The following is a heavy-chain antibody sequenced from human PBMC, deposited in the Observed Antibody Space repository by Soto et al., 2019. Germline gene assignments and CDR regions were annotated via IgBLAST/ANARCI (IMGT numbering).Heavy chain of an antibody. J-gene: IGHJ4*02. D-gene: IGHD5-12*01. CDR1: GYTFTSYD. Sequence: QVQLVQSGAEVKKPGASVKVSCKASGYTFTSYDIHWVRQATGQGLEWMGWMNPSSGNTGYAQELQGRARRTRNTSTNTAYMEGSSLRSEDTAVYYCAPGGMGGYVFWGKGPLVPVSS. V-gene: IGHV1-8*01. CDR2: MNPSSGNT. CDR3: APGGMGGYVF.